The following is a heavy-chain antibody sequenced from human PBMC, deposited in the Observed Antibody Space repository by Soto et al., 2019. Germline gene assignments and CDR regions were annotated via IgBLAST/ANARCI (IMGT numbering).Heavy chain of an antibody. J-gene: IGHJ1*01. CDR1: GYTFTSYA. V-gene: IGHV1-3*01. Sequence: ASVKVSCKASGYTFTSYAMHWVRQAPGRRLEWMGWINAGNGNTKYSQKFQGRVTITRDTSASTAYMELSSLRSEDTAVYYCARFYSSSWWGVGSEYFQHWGQGTLVTVSS. CDR2: INAGNGNT. D-gene: IGHD6-13*01. CDR3: ARFYSSSWWGVGSEYFQH.